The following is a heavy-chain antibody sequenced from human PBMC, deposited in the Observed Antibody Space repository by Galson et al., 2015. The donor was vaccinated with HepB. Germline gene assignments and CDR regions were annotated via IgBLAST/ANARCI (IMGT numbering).Heavy chain of an antibody. V-gene: IGHV3-23*01. CDR1: GFAFDSHA. D-gene: IGHD2-2*02. CDR3: AKGDVWGPAAINYGLHV. Sequence: SLRLSCAASGFAFDSHAMSWVRQAPGRGLEWISGITGKGDSTLYADSVKGRFTIFRDKAKSTLYLQMNSLRAEDTAVYYCAKGDVWGPAAINYGLHVWGQGTTVTVSS. J-gene: IGHJ6*02. CDR2: ITGKGDST.